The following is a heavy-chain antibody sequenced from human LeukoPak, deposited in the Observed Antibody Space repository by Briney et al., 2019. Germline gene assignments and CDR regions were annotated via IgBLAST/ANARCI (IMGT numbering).Heavy chain of an antibody. V-gene: IGHV4-34*01. D-gene: IGHD3-3*01. Sequence: SETLSLTCAVYGGSFSGYYWSWIRQPPGKGLEWIGEINHSGSTNYNPSLKSRVTISVDMSKNQFSLKLSSVTAADTAVYYCARCNTYYDFWSGYRIFDYWGQGTLVTVSS. CDR2: INHSGST. CDR1: GGSFSGYY. J-gene: IGHJ4*02. CDR3: ARCNTYYDFWSGYRIFDY.